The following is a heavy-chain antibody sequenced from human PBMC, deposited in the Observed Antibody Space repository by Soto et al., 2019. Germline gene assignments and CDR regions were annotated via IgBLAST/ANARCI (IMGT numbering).Heavy chain of an antibody. CDR2: TYYRSKWYN. V-gene: IGHV6-1*01. D-gene: IGHD3-10*01. Sequence: SQTLSLTCAISGDSVSSNSAAWNWIRQSPSRGLEWLGRTYYRSKWYNDYAVSVKSRITINPDTSKNQFSLQLNSVTPEDTAVYYCARGHTMVRGVGIYYYMDVWGKGTTVTVSS. CDR1: GDSVSSNSAA. J-gene: IGHJ6*03. CDR3: ARGHTMVRGVGIYYYMDV.